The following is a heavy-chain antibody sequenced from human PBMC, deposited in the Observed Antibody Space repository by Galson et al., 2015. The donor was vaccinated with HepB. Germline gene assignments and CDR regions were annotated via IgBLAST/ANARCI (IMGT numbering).Heavy chain of an antibody. CDR3: ARSQYCSGGSCYPYYFDY. D-gene: IGHD2-15*01. CDR2: ISTGNGNI. V-gene: IGHV3-48*02. Sequence: SLRLSCAASGFTFSSYSMNWVRQAPGKGLEWVSYISTGNGNIYYADSVTGRFTISRDNAKNSLYLQMNSLRDEDTAVYYCARSQYCSGGSCYPYYFDYWGQGTLVTVSS. J-gene: IGHJ4*02. CDR1: GFTFSSYS.